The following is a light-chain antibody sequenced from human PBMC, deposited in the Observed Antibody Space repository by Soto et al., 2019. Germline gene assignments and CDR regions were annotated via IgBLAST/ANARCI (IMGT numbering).Light chain of an antibody. Sequence: DIQLTQSPSFLSASVGDRVTITCRASQGLSNYLAWYQQKPGKGPKLLLYAAFTLQSGVPSRFSGSGSGTEFTLTIISLQPEDFATYYCQQLNIYPITFGQGTRLEIK. CDR3: QQLNIYPIT. CDR2: AAF. J-gene: IGKJ5*01. CDR1: QGLSNY. V-gene: IGKV1-9*01.